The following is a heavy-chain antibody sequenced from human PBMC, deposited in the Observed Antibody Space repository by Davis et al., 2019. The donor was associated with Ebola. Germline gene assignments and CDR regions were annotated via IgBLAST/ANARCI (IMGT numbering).Heavy chain of an antibody. V-gene: IGHV5-51*01. J-gene: IGHJ4*02. D-gene: IGHD5-12*01. CDR2: IYPGDSDT. CDR1: GYTFTSSW. Sequence: KVSCKGSGYTFTSSWIGWVRQMPGKGLEWMGIIYPGDSDTRYSPSFQGQVTISADQSISTAYLQWTSLKASDTAMYYCARRGGYAYSLVDYWGQGTLVTVSS. CDR3: ARRGGYAYSLVDY.